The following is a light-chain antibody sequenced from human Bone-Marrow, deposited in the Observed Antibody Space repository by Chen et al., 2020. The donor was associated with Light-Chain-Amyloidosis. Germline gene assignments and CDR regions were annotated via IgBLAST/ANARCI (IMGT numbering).Light chain of an antibody. CDR2: DAS. J-gene: IGKJ1*01. V-gene: IGKV3-15*01. CDR1: QTVGTN. Sequence: EIVMTQFPATLSVSPGEGATLSCRASQTVGTNLAWYQQKPGQAPRLLIFDASTRATGVPARSSGSASGTEFTLTISNLQSEDIAVYYYHLYNSWPSWTFGQGTKVDFK. CDR3: HLYNSWPSWT.